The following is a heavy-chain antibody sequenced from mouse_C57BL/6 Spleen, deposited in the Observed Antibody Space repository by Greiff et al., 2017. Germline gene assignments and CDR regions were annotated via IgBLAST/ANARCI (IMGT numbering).Heavy chain of an antibody. J-gene: IGHJ4*01. Sequence: LVESGAELVRPGASVTLSCKASGYTFTDYEMHWVKQTPVHGLEWIGAIDPETGGTAYNQKFKGKAILTADKSSSTAYMALRSLTSEDSAVYYCTRWAGPYYYGSSFYAMDYWGQGTSVTVSS. CDR1: GYTFTDYE. CDR2: IDPETGGT. V-gene: IGHV1-15*01. D-gene: IGHD1-1*01. CDR3: TRWAGPYYYGSSFYAMDY.